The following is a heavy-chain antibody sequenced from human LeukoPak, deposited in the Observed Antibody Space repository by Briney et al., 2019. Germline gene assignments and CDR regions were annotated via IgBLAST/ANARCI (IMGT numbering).Heavy chain of an antibody. J-gene: IGHJ4*01. Sequence: SETLSLTCTASGGSISSYYWSWIRQPAGKGLEWIGRIYSSGSTNYNSSLKSRVTMSVDTSRNQFSLKLSSVTAADTAVYYCARVNFFGSGLPFDYWGHGTLVTVSS. V-gene: IGHV4-4*07. CDR1: GGSISSYY. CDR2: IYSSGST. D-gene: IGHD3-10*01. CDR3: ARVNFFGSGLPFDY.